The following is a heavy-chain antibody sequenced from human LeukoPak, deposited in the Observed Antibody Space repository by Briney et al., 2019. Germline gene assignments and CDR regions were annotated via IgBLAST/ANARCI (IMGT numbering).Heavy chain of an antibody. CDR3: ARGLYSSSSLFGY. D-gene: IGHD6-6*01. V-gene: IGHV3-7*03. J-gene: IGHJ4*02. CDR1: GFTFSSYW. CDR2: IKQDGSEK. Sequence: PGGSLRLSCAASGFTFSSYWMSWVRQAPGKGLERVANIKQDGSEKYYVDSVKGRFTISRDNAKNSLYLQMNSLRAEDTAVYYCARGLYSSSSLFGYWGQGTLVTVSS.